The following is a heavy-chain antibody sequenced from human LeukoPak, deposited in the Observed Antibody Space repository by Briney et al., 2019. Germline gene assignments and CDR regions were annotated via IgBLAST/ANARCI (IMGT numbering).Heavy chain of an antibody. CDR3: ARGTNKRWLQFGAFDI. J-gene: IGHJ3*02. CDR2: INHSGST. CDR1: GGSSSGYY. V-gene: IGHV4-34*01. D-gene: IGHD5-24*01. Sequence: SETLSLTCAVYGGSSSGYYWSWIRQPPGKGLEWIGEINHSGSTNYNPSLKSRVTISVDTSKNQFSLKLSSVTAADTAVYYCARGTNKRWLQFGAFDIWGQGTMVTVSS.